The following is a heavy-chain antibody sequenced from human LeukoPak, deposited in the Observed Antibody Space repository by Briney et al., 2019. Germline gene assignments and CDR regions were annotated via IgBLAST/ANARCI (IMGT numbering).Heavy chain of an antibody. J-gene: IGHJ4*02. Sequence: GGSLRLSCAASGFTFSRYWMHWVRQAPGKGLVWVSRINSDGSDISYADSVKGRFTISRDKAKNTMYLQMNSLRAEDTAVYYLARGCLGDGSILIYYWGQGTLVTVSS. V-gene: IGHV3-74*01. D-gene: IGHD1-26*01. CDR1: GFTFSRYW. CDR3: ARGCLGDGSILIYY. CDR2: INSDGSDI.